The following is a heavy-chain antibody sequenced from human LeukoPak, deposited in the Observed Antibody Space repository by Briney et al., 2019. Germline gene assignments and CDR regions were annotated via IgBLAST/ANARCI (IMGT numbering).Heavy chain of an antibody. CDR1: GFTFSSHV. D-gene: IGHD6-13*01. Sequence: GGSLRLSCAASGFTFSSHVMHWVRQAPGKGLEWVSSISSSSSSIYYADSVKGRFTISRDNTKKSLYLQMNSLRAEDTAVYYCAREGATAGSGYYFDYWGQGSLVTVSS. CDR2: ISSSSSSI. V-gene: IGHV3-21*01. J-gene: IGHJ4*02. CDR3: AREGATAGSGYYFDY.